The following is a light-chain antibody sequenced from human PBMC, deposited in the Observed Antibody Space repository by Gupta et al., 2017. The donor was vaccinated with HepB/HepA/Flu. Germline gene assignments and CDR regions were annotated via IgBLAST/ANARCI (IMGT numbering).Light chain of an antibody. CDR3: QQEDNIPLT. V-gene: IGKV4-1*01. CDR1: QSVLYSSNNKNY. Sequence: DIVMTQSPDSLVVSLGERATINCKSSQSVLYSSNNKNYLAWYQQKPGQPPKLLIYWASTRESGIPDRFSGSGSGTDFTLTISSLQAEDVAVYYCQQEDNIPLTFGRGTKVDIK. J-gene: IGKJ4*01. CDR2: WAS.